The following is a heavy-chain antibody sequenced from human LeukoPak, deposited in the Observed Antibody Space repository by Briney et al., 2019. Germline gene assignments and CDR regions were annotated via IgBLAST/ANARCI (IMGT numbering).Heavy chain of an antibody. CDR1: RFTVSINY. CDR3: APYYYDSSGYWHYFDY. J-gene: IGHJ4*02. D-gene: IGHD3-22*01. V-gene: IGHV3-66*02. Sequence: GGSLRLSCAASRFTVSINYMTWVRQAPGKGLEWDSVIYSGGSTYYADSVKGRFTISRDNSKNTLYLQMNSLRAEDTAVYYCAPYYYDSSGYWHYFDYWGQGTLVTVSS. CDR2: IYSGGST.